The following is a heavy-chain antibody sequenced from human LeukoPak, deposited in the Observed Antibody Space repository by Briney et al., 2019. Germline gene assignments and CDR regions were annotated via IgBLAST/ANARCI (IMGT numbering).Heavy chain of an antibody. CDR3: ARWEVGATPIDY. D-gene: IGHD1-26*01. Sequence: SETLSLTCTVSGGSISSSSYYWGWIRQPPGKGLEWIGSIYYSGSTYYNPSLKSRVTISVDTSKNQFSLKLSSVTAADTAVYYCARWEVGATPIDYWGQGTLVTVSS. V-gene: IGHV4-39*01. CDR2: IYYSGST. J-gene: IGHJ4*02. CDR1: GGSISSSSYY.